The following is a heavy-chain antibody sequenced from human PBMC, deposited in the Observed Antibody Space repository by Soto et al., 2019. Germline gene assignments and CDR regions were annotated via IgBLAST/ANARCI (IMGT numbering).Heavy chain of an antibody. J-gene: IGHJ4*02. CDR3: AREAPIAARPANDY. V-gene: IGHV1-18*01. CDR1: GYTFTSYG. D-gene: IGHD6-6*01. CDR2: ISAYNGNT. Sequence: ASVKVSCKASGYTFTSYGISWVRQAPGQGLEWMGWISAYNGNTNYAQKPQGRVTMTTDTSTSTAYMELRSLRSDDTAVYYCAREAPIAARPANDYWGQGTLVTVSS.